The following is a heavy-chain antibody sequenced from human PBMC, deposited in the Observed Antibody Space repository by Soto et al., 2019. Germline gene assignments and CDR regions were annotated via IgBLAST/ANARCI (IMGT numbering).Heavy chain of an antibody. CDR3: AKTSRERYTSTSRGNFFPYYMDV. Sequence: GGSLRLSCAASGFTFDDYAMHWVRLAPGKGLEWVSGIGWNSVNIVYADSVKGRFTISRDNAKKSLYLQMNSLRDEDTALYYCAKTSRERYTSTSRGNFFPYYMDVWGKGTTVTVSS. D-gene: IGHD3-16*02. J-gene: IGHJ6*03. CDR1: GFTFDDYA. CDR2: IGWNSVNI. V-gene: IGHV3-9*01.